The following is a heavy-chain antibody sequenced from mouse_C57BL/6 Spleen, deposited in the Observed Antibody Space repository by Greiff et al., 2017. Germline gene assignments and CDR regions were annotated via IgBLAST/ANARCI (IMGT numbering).Heavy chain of an antibody. CDR1: GYTFTDYE. CDR2: IDPETGGT. Sequence: VKLMESGAELVRPGASVTLSCKASGYTFTDYEMHWVKQTPVHGLEWIGAIDPETGGTAYNQKFKGKAILTADKSSSTAYMELRSLTSEDSAVYYCTPYDYGTGAWFAYWGQGTLVTVSA. V-gene: IGHV1-15*01. CDR3: TPYDYGTGAWFAY. J-gene: IGHJ3*01. D-gene: IGHD2-4*01.